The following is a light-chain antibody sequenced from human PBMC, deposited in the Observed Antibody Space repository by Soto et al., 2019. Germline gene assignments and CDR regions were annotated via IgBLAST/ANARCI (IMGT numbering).Light chain of an antibody. J-gene: IGLJ1*01. CDR2: NNN. Sequence: QSVLTQPPSASGTPGQRVTISCSGSSSNIGSNTVNWYQQLPGTAPKLLIYNNNQRPSGVPDRFSGSKSGTSASLAISGLQSEDEADYYCAAWDDSLNAYVFGSGTKVTVL. CDR1: SSNIGSNT. CDR3: AAWDDSLNAYV. V-gene: IGLV1-44*01.